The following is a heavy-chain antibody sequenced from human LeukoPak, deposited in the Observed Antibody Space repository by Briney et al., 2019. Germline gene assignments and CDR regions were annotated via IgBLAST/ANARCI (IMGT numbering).Heavy chain of an antibody. CDR2: IYGDGST. CDR3: ARGSGYSGYGFDY. CDR1: GFTVSSNY. J-gene: IGHJ4*02. D-gene: IGHD5-12*01. V-gene: IGHV3-53*01. Sequence: GGSLRLSCAASGFTVSSNYMSWVRQAPGKGLEWVSVIYGDGSTKYADSVKGRFTTSRDNSKNTLYLQMNSLRAEDTAVYYCARGSGYSGYGFDYWDQGTLVTVSS.